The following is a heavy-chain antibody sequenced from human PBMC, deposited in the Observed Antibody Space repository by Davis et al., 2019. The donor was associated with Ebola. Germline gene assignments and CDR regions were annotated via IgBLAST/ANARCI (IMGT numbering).Heavy chain of an antibody. J-gene: IGHJ4*02. Sequence: MPSETLSLTCTVSGGSISSYYWSWIRQPPGKGLEWIGYIYYSGSTNYNPSLKSRVTISVDTSKNQFSLKLSSVTAADTAVYYCARLDTAMVYNYWGQGTLVTVSS. V-gene: IGHV4-59*08. CDR2: IYYSGST. CDR1: GGSISSYY. CDR3: ARLDTAMVYNY. D-gene: IGHD5-18*01.